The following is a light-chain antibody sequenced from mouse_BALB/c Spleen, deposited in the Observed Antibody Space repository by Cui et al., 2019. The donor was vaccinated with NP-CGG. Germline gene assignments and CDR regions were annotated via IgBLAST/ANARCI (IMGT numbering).Light chain of an antibody. CDR2: GTN. V-gene: IGLV1*01. J-gene: IGLJ1*01. CDR1: TGAVRTSNY. Sequence: QAVLPQESALTPSPVETVTLTCRSSTGAVRTSNYANWAQEKPDHLFTGLIGGTNNRAPGVPARFSGSLIGDKAALTITGAQTEDEAIYFCALWYSNHWVFGGGTKLTVL. CDR3: ALWYSNHWV.